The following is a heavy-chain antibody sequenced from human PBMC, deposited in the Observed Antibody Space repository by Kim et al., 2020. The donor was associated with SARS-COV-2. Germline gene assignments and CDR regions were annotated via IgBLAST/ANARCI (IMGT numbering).Heavy chain of an antibody. D-gene: IGHD1-1*01. V-gene: IGHV4-39*01. CDR3: ARRTIVEMCTIKV. CDR2: IYYSGST. J-gene: IGHJ4*02. CDR1: GGSISSCSYY. Sequence: SETLSLTCTVSGGSISSCSYYWGWIRQPPGKGLEGIGSIYYSGSTYYNPSLKSRVTISVDTSKNQFTLKLSSVTAADTAVYYCARRTIVEMCTIKVWGQGTLVTVSS.